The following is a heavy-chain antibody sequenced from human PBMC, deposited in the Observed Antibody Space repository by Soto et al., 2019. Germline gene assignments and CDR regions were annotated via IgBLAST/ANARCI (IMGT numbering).Heavy chain of an antibody. J-gene: IGHJ6*02. D-gene: IGHD3-10*01. CDR1: GYAFSNYY. CDR3: VGGTRVRGVIGPFDYDSGMGV. Sequence: QVQLVQSGAEVKNPGASVKVSCTASGYAFSNYYIHWVRQAPGQGLEWVGIFSPTSGSASYAQKFQGRVTMPRDSLTTTVNMEVIGVNSDDTVVYYCVGGTRVRGVIGPFDYDSGMGVWGQGTAVTVSS. CDR2: FSPTSGSA. V-gene: IGHV1-46*01.